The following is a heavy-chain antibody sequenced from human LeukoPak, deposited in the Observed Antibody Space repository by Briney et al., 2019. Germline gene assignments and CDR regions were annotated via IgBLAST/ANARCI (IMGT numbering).Heavy chain of an antibody. Sequence: SETLSLTCAVYGGSFSGYYWSWIRQPPGKGLEWIGEINHSGSTNYNPSLKSRVTISVDTSKNQFSLKLSSVTAADTAVYYCARGYSSSWYEIRGDCYFDYWGQGTLVTVSS. V-gene: IGHV4-34*01. J-gene: IGHJ4*02. CDR2: INHSGST. CDR3: ARGYSSSWYEIRGDCYFDY. CDR1: GGSFSGYY. D-gene: IGHD6-13*01.